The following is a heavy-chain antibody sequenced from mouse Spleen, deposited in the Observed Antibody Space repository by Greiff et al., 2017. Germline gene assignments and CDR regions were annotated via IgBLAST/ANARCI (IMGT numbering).Heavy chain of an antibody. CDR3: AREGLYYGSTYFDY. V-gene: IGHV5-16*01. J-gene: IGHJ2*01. CDR1: GFTFSDYY. Sequence: EVQVVESEGGLVQPGSSMKLSCTASGFTFSDYYMAWVRQVPEKGLEWVANINYDGSSTYYLDSLKSRFIISRDNAKNILYLQMSSLKSEDTATYYCAREGLYYGSTYFDYWGQGTTLTVSS. D-gene: IGHD1-1*01. CDR2: INYDGSST.